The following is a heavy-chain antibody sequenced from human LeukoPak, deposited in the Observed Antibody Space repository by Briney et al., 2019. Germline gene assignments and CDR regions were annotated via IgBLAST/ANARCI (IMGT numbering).Heavy chain of an antibody. J-gene: IGHJ4*02. CDR3: ARREDSSSLDY. CDR2: IIPILGIA. CDR1: GGTFSSYA. V-gene: IGHV1-69*10. D-gene: IGHD6-13*01. Sequence: PQASVKVSCKASGGTFSSYAISWVRQAPGQGLEWMGGIIPILGIANYAQKFQGRVTITADKSTSTAYMELSSLRSEDTAVYYCARREDSSSLDYWGQGTLVTVSP.